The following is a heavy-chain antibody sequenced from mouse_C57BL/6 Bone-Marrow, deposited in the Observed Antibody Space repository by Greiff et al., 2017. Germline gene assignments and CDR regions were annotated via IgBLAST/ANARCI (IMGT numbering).Heavy chain of an antibody. CDR1: GYTFTGYW. V-gene: IGHV1-9*01. J-gene: IGHJ2*02. CDR3: AREGTTDFDY. Sequence: VQLQQSGAELMKPGASVKLSCKATGYTFTGYWIEWVKQTPGHGLEWIGEIIPGTGSTKYNEKVKGKATFTADTSSNTAYMQLSSLTNEDSAIYYCAREGTTDFDYWGQGTSVTVSS. D-gene: IGHD1-1*01. CDR2: IIPGTGST.